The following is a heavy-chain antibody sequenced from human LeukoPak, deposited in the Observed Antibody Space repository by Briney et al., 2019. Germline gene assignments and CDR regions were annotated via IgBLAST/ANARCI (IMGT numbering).Heavy chain of an antibody. J-gene: IGHJ4*02. V-gene: IGHV3-23*01. CDR1: GRYW. Sequence: RAGGSLRLSCAASGRYWMHWVRQAPGKGLEWVSAISGDGARTYHADSVKGRFTISRDNSKNTLDLQMNSLRAEDTAIYYCAKTVVVITFRFDSWGQGSLVTVSS. CDR3: AKTVVVITFRFDS. D-gene: IGHD2-21*01. CDR2: ISGDGART.